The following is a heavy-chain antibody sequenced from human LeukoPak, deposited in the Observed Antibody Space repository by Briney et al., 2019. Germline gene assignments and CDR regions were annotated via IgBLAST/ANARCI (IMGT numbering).Heavy chain of an antibody. CDR3: ARFGHTYGLDY. J-gene: IGHJ4*02. CDR1: GGSLSNYY. V-gene: IGHV4-59*08. Sequence: SETLSLTCTVSGGSLSNYYWSWVRQPPGKGLEGIGYIYYSGSTNYTPSLKSRVTISVDTSKNRFTLKLSSVTAADRAVYYCARFGHTYGLDYWGQGTLVTVSS. CDR2: IYYSGST. D-gene: IGHD5-18*01.